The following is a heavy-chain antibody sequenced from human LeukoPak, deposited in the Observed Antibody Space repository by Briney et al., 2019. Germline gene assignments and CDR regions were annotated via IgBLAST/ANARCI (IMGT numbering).Heavy chain of an antibody. CDR1: GFTFRNYW. Sequence: GGSLRLSCADSGFTFRNYWMHWVRQVPGKGLVWVSRINSDGSSLIYADSVKGRFTISRDNAKNTLYLQMNSLRAEDTAVYYCALTGTTRGLFDYWGQGTLVTVSS. V-gene: IGHV3-74*01. CDR3: ALTGTTRGLFDY. CDR2: INSDGSSL. D-gene: IGHD1-20*01. J-gene: IGHJ4*02.